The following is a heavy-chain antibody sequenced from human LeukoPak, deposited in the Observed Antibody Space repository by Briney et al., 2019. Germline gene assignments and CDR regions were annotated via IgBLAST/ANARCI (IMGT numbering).Heavy chain of an antibody. V-gene: IGHV4-39*07. J-gene: IGHJ4*02. Sequence: SETLSLTCTVSGGSISSSSYYWGWIRQPPGKGLEWIGGIFYSGITYYNPSLKSRVSMSVDTSKNQFSLKLSSVTAADTAVYYCARDFLQGVRGNTGGSFDYWGQGILVTVSS. CDR3: ARDFLQGVRGNTGGSFDY. D-gene: IGHD3-16*01. CDR1: GGSISSSSYY. CDR2: IFYSGIT.